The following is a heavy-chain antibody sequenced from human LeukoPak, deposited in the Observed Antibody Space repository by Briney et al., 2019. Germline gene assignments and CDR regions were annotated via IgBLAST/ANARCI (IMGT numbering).Heavy chain of an antibody. V-gene: IGHV4-59*01. CDR1: GGSISSYY. CDR2: IYYSGST. J-gene: IGHJ4*02. D-gene: IGHD2-8*01. CDR3: ARGVRYFDY. Sequence: SETLSLTCTVSGGSISSYYWSWIRQPPGKGLEWIGYIYYSGSTNYNPSLKSRVTISVDTSKNQFSLKLSSVTAADAAVYYCARGVRYFDYWGQGTLVTVSS.